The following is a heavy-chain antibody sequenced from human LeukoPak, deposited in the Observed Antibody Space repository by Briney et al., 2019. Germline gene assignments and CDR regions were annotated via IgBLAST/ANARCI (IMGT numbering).Heavy chain of an antibody. CDR3: ASNRGYSYGYGY. V-gene: IGHV4-30-4*08. D-gene: IGHD5-18*01. Sequence: SQTLSLTCTVSGGSISSGDYYWSWIRQPPGKGLEWIGYIYYSGSTHYNPSLKSRVTISVDTSKNQFSLKLSSVTAADTAVYYCASNRGYSYGYGYWGQGTLVTVSS. J-gene: IGHJ4*02. CDR2: IYYSGST. CDR1: GGSISSGDYY.